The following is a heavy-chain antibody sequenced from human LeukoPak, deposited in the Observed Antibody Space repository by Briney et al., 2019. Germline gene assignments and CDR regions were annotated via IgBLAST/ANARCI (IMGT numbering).Heavy chain of an antibody. CDR2: SNPNSGGT. V-gene: IGHV1-2*06. CDR3: ARDGANKVRGVHYYYMDV. D-gene: IGHD3-10*01. J-gene: IGHJ6*03. Sequence: ASVKVSCKASGYTFSGYYMHWVRQAPGQGGEWMGRSNPNSGGTNYAQKLQGRVTMIRDTSIGTAYMELSSLTSDDTAVYYCARDGANKVRGVHYYYMDVWGKGTTVTVSS. CDR1: GYTFSGYY.